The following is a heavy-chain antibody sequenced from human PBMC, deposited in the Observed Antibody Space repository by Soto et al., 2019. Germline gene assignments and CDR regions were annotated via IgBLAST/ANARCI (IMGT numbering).Heavy chain of an antibody. V-gene: IGHV5-51*01. CDR2: IYPGDSDT. Sequence: GESLKISCKGSGYSFTSYWIGWVRQMPGKGLEWMGIIYPGDSDTRYSPSFQGQVTISADKSISTAYLQWSSLKASDTAMYYCARHGSGITRPYYYYGMDVWGQGTTVTVSS. CDR3: ARHGSGITRPYYYYGMDV. D-gene: IGHD1-26*01. J-gene: IGHJ6*02. CDR1: GYSFTSYW.